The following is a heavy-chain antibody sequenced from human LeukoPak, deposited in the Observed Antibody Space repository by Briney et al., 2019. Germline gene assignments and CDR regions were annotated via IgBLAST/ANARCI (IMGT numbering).Heavy chain of an antibody. J-gene: IGHJ5*02. CDR3: ARDNSVGDNAWWFDP. CDR2: INPTGGST. Sequence: ASVKVSCKASGYTFTTYFMHWVRQAPGQGLEWMGLINPTGGSTGYAQKFQGRVTMTRDMSTSTDYMELSSLRSEDTAIYYCARDNSVGDNAWWFDPWGQGTLVTVSS. CDR1: GYTFTTYF. V-gene: IGHV1-46*01. D-gene: IGHD1-26*01.